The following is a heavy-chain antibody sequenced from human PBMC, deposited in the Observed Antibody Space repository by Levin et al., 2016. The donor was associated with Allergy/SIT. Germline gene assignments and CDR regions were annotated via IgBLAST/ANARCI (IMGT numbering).Heavy chain of an antibody. J-gene: IGHJ6*02. CDR1: GFTFSSYA. D-gene: IGHD2/OR15-2a*01. V-gene: IGHV3-23*01. CDR3: AKDDGIQYWTPTSLDV. Sequence: GGSLRLSCAASGFTFSSYAMTWVRQAPGRGLEWVSVISGSSHRTYYADSVKGRFTISRDNSKSTLYLQMDSLRVDDTAIYYCAKDDGIQYWTPTSLDVWGQGTTVTVSS. CDR2: ISGSSHRT.